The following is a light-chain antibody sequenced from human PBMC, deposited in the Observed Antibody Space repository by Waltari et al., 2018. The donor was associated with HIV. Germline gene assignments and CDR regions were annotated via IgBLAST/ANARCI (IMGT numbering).Light chain of an antibody. Sequence: QSVLTQSPSASGTPGQRVTISCSGSSSNIGSNTVNWYQQLPGTAPKLLIYSNNQRPSGVPDRFSGSKSGTSASLAISGLQSEDEADYYCAAWDDSLRVVFGGGTKLTVL. CDR2: SNN. J-gene: IGLJ2*01. CDR3: AAWDDSLRVV. CDR1: SSNIGSNT. V-gene: IGLV1-44*01.